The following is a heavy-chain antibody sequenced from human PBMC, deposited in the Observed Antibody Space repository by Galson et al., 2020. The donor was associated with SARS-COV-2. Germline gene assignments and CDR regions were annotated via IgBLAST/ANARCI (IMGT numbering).Heavy chain of an antibody. D-gene: IGHD5-18*01. Sequence: SETLSLTCTVSGGSISSGGYYWSWIRQHPGKGLEWIGYIYYSGSTYYNPSLKSRVTISVDTSKNQFSLKLSSVTAADTAVYYCARDAGDTAMVFVYWGQGTLVTVAS. V-gene: IGHV4-31*03. CDR2: IYYSGST. CDR1: GGSISSGGYY. CDR3: ARDAGDTAMVFVY. J-gene: IGHJ4*02.